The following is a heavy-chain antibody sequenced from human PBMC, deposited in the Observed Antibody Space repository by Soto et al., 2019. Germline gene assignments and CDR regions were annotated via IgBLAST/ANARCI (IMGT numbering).Heavy chain of an antibody. CDR3: AGGRVPAADY. D-gene: IGHD2-2*01. J-gene: IGHJ4*02. Sequence: GESLKISCKGSGYSFTSYWIGWVRQMPGKGLEWMGIIYPGDSDTRYSPSFKGQVNISADKYISTAYLQWNSLKASDTAMYYCAGGRVPAADYWGQGTLVTVSS. CDR1: GYSFTSYW. V-gene: IGHV5-51*01. CDR2: IYPGDSDT.